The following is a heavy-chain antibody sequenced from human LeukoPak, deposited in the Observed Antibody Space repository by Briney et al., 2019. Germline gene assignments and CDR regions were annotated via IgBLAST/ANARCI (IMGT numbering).Heavy chain of an antibody. J-gene: IGHJ6*03. D-gene: IGHD6-19*01. Sequence: ETSETLSLTCTVSGGSISSSSYYWGWIRQPPGKGLEWIGSIYYSGSTYYNPSLKSRVTISVDTSKYQFSLKLSSVTAADTAVYYCARRSSSGFRYYYYYMDVWGKGTTVTISS. V-gene: IGHV4-39*01. CDR2: IYYSGST. CDR3: ARRSSSGFRYYYYYMDV. CDR1: GGSISSSSYY.